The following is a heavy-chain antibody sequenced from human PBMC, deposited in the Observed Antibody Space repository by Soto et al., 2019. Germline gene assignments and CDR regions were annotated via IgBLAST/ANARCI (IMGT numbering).Heavy chain of an antibody. CDR1: YFTSRDYA. D-gene: IGHD6-19*01. CDR3: TRGDSSGWYGDDFDY. J-gene: IGHJ4*02. Sequence: PLRLSWTASYFTSRDYARSWFLQNPLQPLERVGFIRSTAYGGTTEYAASVKGRFTISRDDSKSIAYLQMNSLTTEDTAVYYCTRGDSSGWYGDDFDYWGQGTLVTVSS. CDR2: IRSTAYGGTT. V-gene: IGHV3-49*03.